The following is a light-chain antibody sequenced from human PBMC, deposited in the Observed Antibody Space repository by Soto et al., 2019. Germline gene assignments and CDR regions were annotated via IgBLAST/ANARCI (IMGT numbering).Light chain of an antibody. J-gene: IGKJ3*01. CDR3: HQYGSTPCT. CDR1: QSVSTYY. V-gene: IGKV3-20*01. Sequence: EIVLTQSPGTLSLSPGDRATISCRASQSVSTYYLAWYQQKLGQAPRLLIYGATSRATGIPDRFSGNGSGTDFTLTISRLEPEDFAVYYCHQYGSTPCTFGPGTKVDVK. CDR2: GAT.